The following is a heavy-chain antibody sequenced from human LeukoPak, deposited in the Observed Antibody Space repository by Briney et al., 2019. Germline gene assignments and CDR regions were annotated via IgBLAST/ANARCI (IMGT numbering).Heavy chain of an antibody. D-gene: IGHD5-12*01. CDR3: AKGSGYDEWYFDL. CDR1: GFTFSSYW. Sequence: GGSLRLSCAASGFTFSSYWMHWVRQAPGKGLVWVSRINSDGSSTSYADSVKGRFTISRDNSKNTLYLQMNSLRAEDTAVYYCAKGSGYDEWYFDLWGRGTLVTVSS. V-gene: IGHV3-74*01. J-gene: IGHJ2*01. CDR2: INSDGSST.